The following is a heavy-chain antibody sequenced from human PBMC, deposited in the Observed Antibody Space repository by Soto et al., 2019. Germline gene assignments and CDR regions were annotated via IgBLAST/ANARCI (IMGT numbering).Heavy chain of an antibody. CDR2: VYYSGST. V-gene: IGHV4-59*08. CDR3: ARHPPYCSGGSCYHQP. CDR1: DGSISSYY. Sequence: SETLSVTCTVSDGSISSYYWSWIRKRPFKGLEWIGYVYYSGSTNYNPSLKSRVTISVDTSKNQFSLKLSSVTAADTAVYYCARHPPYCSGGSCYHQPWGQGTLVTVSS. D-gene: IGHD2-15*01. J-gene: IGHJ5*02.